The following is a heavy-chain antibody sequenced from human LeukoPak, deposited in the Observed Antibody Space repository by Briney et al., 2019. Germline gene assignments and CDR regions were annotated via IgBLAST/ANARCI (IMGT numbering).Heavy chain of an antibody. CDR2: INPNSGGT. CDR3: ARAYSSSWEFDY. Sequence: ASVTVSCKASGYTFTGYYMHWVRQAPGQGLEWMGWINPNSGGTNYAQKFQGWVTMTRDTSISTAYMELSRLRSDDTAVYYCARAYSSSWEFDYWGQGTLVTVSS. CDR1: GYTFTGYY. D-gene: IGHD6-13*01. J-gene: IGHJ4*02. V-gene: IGHV1-2*04.